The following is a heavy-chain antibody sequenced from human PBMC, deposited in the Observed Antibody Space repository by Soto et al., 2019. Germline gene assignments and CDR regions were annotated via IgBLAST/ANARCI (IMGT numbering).Heavy chain of an antibody. V-gene: IGHV3-11*06. CDR3: ARLGYYDSSGYYTGVEY. J-gene: IGHJ4*02. Sequence: KLGGSLRLSCAASGFTFSDYYMIWIRHAPGKGLEWVSYISSSSSYTKYADSVKGRFTISRDNAKNSLYLKMNSLRAEDTAVYYCARLGYYDSSGYYTGVEYWGQGAMVTLSS. CDR1: GFTFSDYY. D-gene: IGHD3-22*01. CDR2: ISSSSSYT.